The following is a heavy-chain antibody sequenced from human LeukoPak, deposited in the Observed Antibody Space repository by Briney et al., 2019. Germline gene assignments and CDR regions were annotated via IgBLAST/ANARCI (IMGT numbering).Heavy chain of an antibody. CDR1: GGTFSSYA. D-gene: IGHD3-22*01. CDR2: IIPILGIA. CDR3: ASDKSYYYDSSGYYDY. V-gene: IGHV1-69*04. Sequence: ASVKVSCKASGGTFSSYAIIWVRQAPGQGLEWMGRIIPILGIANYAQKFQGRVTITADKSTSTAYMELSSLRSEDTAVYYCASDKSYYYDSSGYYDYWGQGTLVTVSS. J-gene: IGHJ4*02.